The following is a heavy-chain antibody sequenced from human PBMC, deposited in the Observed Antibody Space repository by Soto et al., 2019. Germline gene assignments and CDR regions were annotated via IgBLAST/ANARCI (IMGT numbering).Heavy chain of an antibody. J-gene: IGHJ4*02. CDR1: GFTFNTFG. D-gene: IGHD2-2*01. CDR2: ISYDGSDK. Sequence: PGESLKISCAASGFTFNTFGMHWVRQAPGKGLEWVAVISYDGSDKYYSDSVRGRITISTDNSMNTLYLQMNRLRTEDTAVYYCAKSPNFYCSSYHCYKYYFDYWGQGTLVTVSS. V-gene: IGHV3-30*18. CDR3: AKSPNFYCSSYHCYKYYFDY.